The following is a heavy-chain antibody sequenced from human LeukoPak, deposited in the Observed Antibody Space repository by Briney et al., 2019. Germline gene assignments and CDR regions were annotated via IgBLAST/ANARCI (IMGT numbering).Heavy chain of an antibody. CDR1: GGSISNHY. CDR2: IHYTGTT. Sequence: PSETLSLTRTVSGGSISNHYWSWIRQTPGKGLEWIGYIHYTGTTNYNPTLKSRVTISVDMSKNQFSLNIDSVTAADTAVYYCARGGWTLDFWGQGTLVTVSS. J-gene: IGHJ4*02. V-gene: IGHV4-59*11. D-gene: IGHD6-19*01. CDR3: ARGGWTLDF.